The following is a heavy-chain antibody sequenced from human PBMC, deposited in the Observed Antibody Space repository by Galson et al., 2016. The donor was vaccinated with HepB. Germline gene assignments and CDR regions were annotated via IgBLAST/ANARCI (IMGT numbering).Heavy chain of an antibody. CDR2: IIPLFATA. V-gene: IGHV1-69*13. D-gene: IGHD3-10*01. CDR1: RNTFSSYA. CDR3: EGRYGLGDYYFDY. J-gene: IGHJ4*02. Sequence: SVKVSCKASRNTFSSYAINWVRQAPGQGLEWMGGIIPLFATASYAQKFQDRVTITEDESTSTAYMELSSLTSEDTAVYYCEGRYGLGDYYFDYWGQGTLVTVSS.